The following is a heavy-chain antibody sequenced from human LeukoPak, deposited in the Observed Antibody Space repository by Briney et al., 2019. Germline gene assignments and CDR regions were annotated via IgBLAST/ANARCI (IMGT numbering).Heavy chain of an antibody. CDR2: ISAYNGNT. CDR1: GYTFTSYG. J-gene: IGHJ6*02. CDR3: ARDPSYSSSWYYYYYGMDV. V-gene: IGHV1-18*01. Sequence: ASVKVSCKASGYTFTSYGISWVRQAPGQGLEWMGWISAYNGNTNYAQKLQGRVTMTTDTSTSTAYMELRSLRSDDTAVYYCARDPSYSSSWYYYYYGMDVWGQGTTVTVSS. D-gene: IGHD6-13*01.